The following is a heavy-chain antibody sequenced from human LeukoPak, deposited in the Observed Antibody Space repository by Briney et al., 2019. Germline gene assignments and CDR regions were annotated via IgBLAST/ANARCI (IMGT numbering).Heavy chain of an antibody. D-gene: IGHD6-13*01. CDR1: GFTFSNAW. J-gene: IGHJ4*02. Sequence: GGSLRLSCAASGFTFSNAWMSWVRQGPGKGLEWVGRIKSKTHGGTTDYAAPVKGGFTISRDDSKNTLYLQMNSLKTEDTAVYYCTTIAAAGQYDYWGQGTLVTVSS. V-gene: IGHV3-15*01. CDR2: IKSKTHGGTT. CDR3: TTIAAAGQYDY.